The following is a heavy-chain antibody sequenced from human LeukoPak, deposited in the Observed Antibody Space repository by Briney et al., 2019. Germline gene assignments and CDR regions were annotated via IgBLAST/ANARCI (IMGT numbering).Heavy chain of an antibody. D-gene: IGHD1-26*01. CDR1: GFTLSSHG. CDR3: ARDLSFGSLDF. V-gene: IGHV3-33*01. CDR2: IWYDGTRE. Sequence: PGGSLRLSCAASGFTLSSHGMHWVHQAPGKGLEWVALIWYDGTRENYADSVKGRFTISRDLSKNTLNLQMNSLRVEDTAVFYCARDLSFGSLDFRGQGTLVTVSS. J-gene: IGHJ4*02.